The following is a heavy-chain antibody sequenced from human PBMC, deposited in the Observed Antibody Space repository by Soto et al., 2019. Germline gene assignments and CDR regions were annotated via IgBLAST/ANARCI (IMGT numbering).Heavy chain of an antibody. V-gene: IGHV4-39*01. CDR3: TDMRGQWLPRD. Sequence: SETRSLTYTVSGGIIRGKEYYWGWIRQPPGKGLEWIGNIYYSGTSYSYPSLKGRVTMSVDTSKNQFSMRLSSVTAADTAVYYCTDMRGQWLPRDWGRGIMVT. J-gene: IGHJ4*02. D-gene: IGHD6-19*01. CDR2: IYYSGTS. CDR1: GGIIRGKEYY.